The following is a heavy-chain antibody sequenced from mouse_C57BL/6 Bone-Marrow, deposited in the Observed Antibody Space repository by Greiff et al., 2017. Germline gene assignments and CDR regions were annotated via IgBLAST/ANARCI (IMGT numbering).Heavy chain of an antibody. Sequence: VQLQPSGAELARPGASVKLSCKASGYTFTSYGISWVKQRTGQGLEWIGEIYPRSGNTYYNEKFKGKATLTADKSSSTAYMELRSLTSEDSAVYFCASLITTVVANDYWGQGTTLTVSS. J-gene: IGHJ2*01. CDR1: GYTFTSYG. CDR3: ASLITTVVANDY. V-gene: IGHV1-81*01. CDR2: IYPRSGNT. D-gene: IGHD1-1*01.